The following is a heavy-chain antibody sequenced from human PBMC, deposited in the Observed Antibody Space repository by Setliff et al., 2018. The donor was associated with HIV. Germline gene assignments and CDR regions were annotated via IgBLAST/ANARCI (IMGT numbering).Heavy chain of an antibody. CDR3: ARARLLGGFLS. J-gene: IGHJ5*02. Sequence: SETLSLTCTVSAYSIRNGYYWGWIRQSPGKRLGWIGFFYYGGSTDYNPALKNRVAISVDTSRNRVSLKMTSVTAADTAVYYCARARLLGGFLSWGRGALVTVSS. V-gene: IGHV4-59*01. CDR2: FYYGGST. D-gene: IGHD7-27*01. CDR1: AYSIRNGYY.